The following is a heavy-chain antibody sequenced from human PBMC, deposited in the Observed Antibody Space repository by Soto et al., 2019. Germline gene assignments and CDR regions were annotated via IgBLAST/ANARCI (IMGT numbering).Heavy chain of an antibody. V-gene: IGHV3-15*01. D-gene: IGHD6-13*01. J-gene: IGHJ5*02. CDR1: GFTFSNAW. CDR2: IKSKTDGGTT. Sequence: GESLKISCAASGFTFSNAWMSWVRQAPGKGLEWVGRIKSKTDGGTTDYAAPVKGRFTISRDDSKNTLYLQMNSLKTEDTAVYYCTTDRWYVSWFDPWGQGTLVTVSS. CDR3: TTDRWYVSWFDP.